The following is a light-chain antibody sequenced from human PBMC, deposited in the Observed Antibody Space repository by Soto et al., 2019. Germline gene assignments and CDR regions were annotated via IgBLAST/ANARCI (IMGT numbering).Light chain of an antibody. CDR1: SSDVGGYNY. Sequence: QSALTQPASVSGSPGQSITISCTGTSSDVGGYNYVSWYQQHPDKAPKLMIFDVSSRPSGVSNRFSGSKSGNTASLTISGLQAEDEAYYYCCSKTSSSTVLFGGGTKLTVL. V-gene: IGLV2-14*01. CDR3: CSKTSSSTVL. J-gene: IGLJ2*01. CDR2: DVS.